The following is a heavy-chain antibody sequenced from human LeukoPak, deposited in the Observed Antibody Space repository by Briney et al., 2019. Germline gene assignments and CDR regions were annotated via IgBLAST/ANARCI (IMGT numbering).Heavy chain of an antibody. J-gene: IGHJ4*02. CDR2: INPSGTST. CDR1: GYTFTGYY. Sequence: ASVKVSCKASGYTFTGYYIHWVRQAPGQGLECMGRINPSGTSTTYAQKFQGRVTMTRDTSTSTVYMELTSLRSEDTAVYYCASQINWHTTFDHWGQGTLVTVSS. D-gene: IGHD1-14*01. CDR3: ASQINWHTTFDH. V-gene: IGHV1-46*01.